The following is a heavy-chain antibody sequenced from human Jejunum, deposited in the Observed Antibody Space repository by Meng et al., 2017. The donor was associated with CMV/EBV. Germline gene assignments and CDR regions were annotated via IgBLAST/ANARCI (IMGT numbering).Heavy chain of an antibody. CDR3: ASLFHFDILTGSWY. Sequence: QVKAPGQGLVQPSRPLSLSCTVSGPSITNGEYYWNWIRQLPGQGLEWIGYIYNTGRTSYSPSLKSRVRMSVDTAKNQFSLHLSSVTVADAAVYYCASLFHFDILTGSWYWGQGALVTVSS. V-gene: IGHV4-30-4*08. CDR2: IYNTGRT. J-gene: IGHJ4*02. CDR1: GPSITNGEYY. D-gene: IGHD3-9*01.